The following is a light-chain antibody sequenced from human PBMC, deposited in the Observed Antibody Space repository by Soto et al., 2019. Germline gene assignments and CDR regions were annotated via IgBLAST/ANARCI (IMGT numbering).Light chain of an antibody. CDR2: QTS. V-gene: IGKV3D-11*01. CDR1: QYINTR. J-gene: IGKJ5*01. Sequence: EILLTQSPSTLSSFPGDRVTLSCRASQYINTRLAWYQHRPGQAPRLLIYQTSIRAAGIPARFIASGTGTDFTLTISDVQHEDFAIYYCQQRNNWHPITFGQGTRLEIK. CDR3: QQRNNWHPIT.